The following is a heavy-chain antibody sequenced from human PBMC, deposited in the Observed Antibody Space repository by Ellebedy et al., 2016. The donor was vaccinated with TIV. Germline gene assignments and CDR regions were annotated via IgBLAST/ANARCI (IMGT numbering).Heavy chain of an antibody. Sequence: ASVKVSCKASGGTFSSYVINWVRQAPGQGLEYVGGIIPMLGIATYAQTFQGRVTIIADKSTSIASMELSSLGSEDTAVYNCATLYPLMDDSSGYFSDSLTWYFDYWGQGTLVTVSS. CDR1: GGTFSSYV. CDR3: ATLYPLMDDSSGYFSDSLTWYFDY. V-gene: IGHV1-69*10. J-gene: IGHJ4*02. D-gene: IGHD3-22*01. CDR2: IIPMLGIA.